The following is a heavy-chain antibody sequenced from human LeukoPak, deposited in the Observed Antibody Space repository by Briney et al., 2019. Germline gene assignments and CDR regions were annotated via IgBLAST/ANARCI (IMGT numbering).Heavy chain of an antibody. CDR2: INPNSGGT. CDR3: ARVGGVVIAHNWFDP. Sequence: GASVKVSCKASGYTFTSYYMHWVRQAPGQGLEWMGWINPNSGGTNYAQKFQGRVTMTRDTSISTAYMELSRLRSDDTAVYYCARVGGVVIAHNWFDPWGQGTLVTVSS. CDR1: GYTFTSYY. D-gene: IGHD2-21*01. V-gene: IGHV1-2*02. J-gene: IGHJ5*02.